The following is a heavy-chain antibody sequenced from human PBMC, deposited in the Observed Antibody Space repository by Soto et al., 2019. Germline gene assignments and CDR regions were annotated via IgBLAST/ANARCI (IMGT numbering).Heavy chain of an antibody. CDR3: AKDRTDTSDY. CDR1: GFTFSSYA. CDR2: ISGSGGST. D-gene: IGHD3-10*01. Sequence: EVQLLESGGGLVQPGGSLRLSCAASGFTFSSYAMSWVRQAPGKGLEWVSAISGSGGSTYYADSVKGRFTISRDNSKXXXXXXXXXXXXXXXXVYYCAKDRTDTSDYXXXGXXXTVSX. V-gene: IGHV3-23*01. J-gene: IGHJ4*01.